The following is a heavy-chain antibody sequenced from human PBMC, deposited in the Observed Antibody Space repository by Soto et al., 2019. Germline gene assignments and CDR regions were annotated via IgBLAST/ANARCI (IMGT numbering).Heavy chain of an antibody. D-gene: IGHD2-15*01. Sequence: QVQLVQSGAEVKKPGSSVKVSCKASGGTFSSYAISWVRQAPGQGLEWMGGIIPIFGTANYAQKFQGRVTIAADEPTSTAYMELSSLRSEDTGVYYCARESRYCSGGSCYCLPGIDYWGQGTLVTVSS. V-gene: IGHV1-69*12. J-gene: IGHJ4*02. CDR1: GGTFSSYA. CDR3: ARESRYCSGGSCYCLPGIDY. CDR2: IIPIFGTA.